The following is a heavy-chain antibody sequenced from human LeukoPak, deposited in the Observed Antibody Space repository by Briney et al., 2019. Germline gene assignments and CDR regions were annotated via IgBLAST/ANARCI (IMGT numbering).Heavy chain of an antibody. CDR1: GYTFTSYD. D-gene: IGHD3-3*01. Sequence: ASVKVSCKASGYTFTSYDINWVRQATGQGLEWMGWMNPNSGNTGYAQKFQGRVTMTRDTSISTAYMELSRLRSDDTAVYYCARNGGGITIFGVVTLDVWGKGTTVTVSS. CDR2: MNPNSGNT. CDR3: ARNGGGITIFGVVTLDV. V-gene: IGHV1-8*01. J-gene: IGHJ6*04.